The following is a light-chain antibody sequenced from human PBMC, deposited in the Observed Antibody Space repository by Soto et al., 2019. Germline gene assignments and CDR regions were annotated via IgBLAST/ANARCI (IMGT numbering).Light chain of an antibody. J-gene: IGKJ3*01. CDR2: GAS. Sequence: EIVRTQSPGTLSLSPGERATLSCRASQSISSSYLAWYQQKPGQAPRLLVYGASSRATGIPDRFSGSGSGTDFTLTISRLEPEDFAVYYCQQYGSSRFTFGPGTKVDIK. V-gene: IGKV3-20*01. CDR3: QQYGSSRFT. CDR1: QSISSSY.